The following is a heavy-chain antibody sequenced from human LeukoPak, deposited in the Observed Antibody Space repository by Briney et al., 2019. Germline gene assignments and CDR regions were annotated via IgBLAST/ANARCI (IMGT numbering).Heavy chain of an antibody. Sequence: GGSLRLSCAASGFSLSNYWMNWVRQAPGKGLEWVANIKQDGSEKNYVDSVKGRFTISRDNAKNSLILQMNSLRDEDTAVYYCARDSPYYDFWSGYYDYWGQGTLVTVSS. D-gene: IGHD3-3*01. CDR1: GFSLSNYW. CDR3: ARDSPYYDFWSGYYDY. V-gene: IGHV3-7*01. CDR2: IKQDGSEK. J-gene: IGHJ4*02.